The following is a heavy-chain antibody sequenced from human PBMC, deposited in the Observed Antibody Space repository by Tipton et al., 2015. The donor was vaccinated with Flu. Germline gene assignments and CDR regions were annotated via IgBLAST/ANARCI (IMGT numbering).Heavy chain of an antibody. Sequence: TLSLTCSVSGDSIGSDYYWAWIRQPPGKGLEWIGNIHKAGTTYFNPSLSSRVTFSVDTSKNHFSLRLASVTAADTAVYYCARESDIVAPRYFDYWGQGTLVTVSS. CDR1: GDSIGSDYY. CDR2: IHKAGTT. J-gene: IGHJ4*02. V-gene: IGHV4-38-2*02. D-gene: IGHD5-12*01. CDR3: ARESDIVAPRYFDY.